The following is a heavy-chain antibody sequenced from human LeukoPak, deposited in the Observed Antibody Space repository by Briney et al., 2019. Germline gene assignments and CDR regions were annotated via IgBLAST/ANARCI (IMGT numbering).Heavy chain of an antibody. CDR2: ISYDIYSK. CDR3: ARDAWSVRSYFDY. V-gene: IGHV3-30*04. Sequence: PGGSLRLSCAASGFTFTSSSMHWVRQAPGKGLGWVAVISYDIYSKYYADSVRGRFTISRDNSENTLYLQMNSLRGEDTAVYYCARDAWSVRSYFDYWGQGTLVTVSS. CDR1: GFTFTSSS. D-gene: IGHD2-8*01. J-gene: IGHJ4*02.